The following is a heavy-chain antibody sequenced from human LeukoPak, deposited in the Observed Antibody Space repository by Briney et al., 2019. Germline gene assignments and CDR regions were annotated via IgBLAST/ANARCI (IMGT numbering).Heavy chain of an antibody. V-gene: IGHV3-30*04. J-gene: IGHJ4*02. CDR1: GFTFSSYA. Sequence: PGGSLRLSCAASGFTFSSYAMHWVRQAPGKGLEWVAVISYDGSNKYYADSVKGRFTISRDNSKDTLYLQMNSLRAEDTAVYYCARRRGYSYGPDYFDYWGQGTLVTVSS. CDR2: ISYDGSNK. D-gene: IGHD5-18*01. CDR3: ARRRGYSYGPDYFDY.